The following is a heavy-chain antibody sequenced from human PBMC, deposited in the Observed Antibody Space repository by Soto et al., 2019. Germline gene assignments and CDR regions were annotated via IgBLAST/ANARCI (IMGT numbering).Heavy chain of an antibody. V-gene: IGHV3-33*01. CDR2: IWYDGSNK. Sequence: QVQLVESGGGVVQPGRSLRLSCAASGFTFSSYGMHWVRQAPGKGLEWVAVIWYDGSNKYYADSVKGRFTISRDNSRNTLYLQMNSLRAEDTAVYYCARDGHVLWFGGPDYWGQGTLVTVSS. J-gene: IGHJ4*02. CDR3: ARDGHVLWFGGPDY. CDR1: GFTFSSYG. D-gene: IGHD3-10*01.